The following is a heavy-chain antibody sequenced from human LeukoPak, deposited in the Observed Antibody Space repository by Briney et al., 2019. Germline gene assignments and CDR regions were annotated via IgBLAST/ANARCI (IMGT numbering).Heavy chain of an antibody. CDR3: AKDKTAATGGFDY. J-gene: IGHJ4*02. Sequence: SETLSLTCSVSGDSIRNRNYYGAWVRQPPGRGLEWIGSIDYSGSTYYNPSLKSRVTISVDTSKNQFSLKLSSVTAADTAVYYCAKDKTAATGGFDYCGRGGLVTVSS. V-gene: IGHV4-39*07. CDR2: IDYSGST. CDR1: GDSIRNRNYY. D-gene: IGHD6-13*01.